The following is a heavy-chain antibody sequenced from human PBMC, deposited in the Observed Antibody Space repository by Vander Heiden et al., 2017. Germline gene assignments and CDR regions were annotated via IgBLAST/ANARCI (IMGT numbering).Heavy chain of an antibody. V-gene: IGHV3-15*07. CDR1: GFTFSYAW. CDR2: IKSKTDGGTT. Sequence: EVQLVESGGGLVKPGGSLRLSCAASGFTFSYAWMNWVRQAPGKGLEWVGRIKSKTDGGTTDYAAPVKGRFTISRDDSKNTLYLQMNSLKTEDTAVYYCTTGLVVVDAFDIWGQGTMVTVSS. D-gene: IGHD2-15*01. J-gene: IGHJ3*02. CDR3: TTGLVVVDAFDI.